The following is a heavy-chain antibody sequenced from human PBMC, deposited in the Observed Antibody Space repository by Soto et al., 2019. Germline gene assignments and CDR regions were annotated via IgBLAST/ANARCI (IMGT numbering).Heavy chain of an antibody. CDR2: INPNSGGT. J-gene: IGHJ6*02. Sequence: GASVKVSCKASGGPFTGYYMHWVRQAPGQGLEWMGWINPNSGGTNYAQKFQGWVTMTRDTSISTAYMELSRLRSDDTAVYYCGIDSPVAYGIDVWGQGXTVTVSS. CDR3: GIDSPVAYGIDV. V-gene: IGHV1-2*04. CDR1: GGPFTGYY.